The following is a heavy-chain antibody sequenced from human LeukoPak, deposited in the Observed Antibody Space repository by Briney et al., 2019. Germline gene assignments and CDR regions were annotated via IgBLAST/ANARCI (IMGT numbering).Heavy chain of an antibody. CDR1: GYTFTGYY. D-gene: IGHD1-20*01. CDR3: ARDGPGITGTTGLDY. V-gene: IGHV1-2*02. CDR2: INPNSGGT. J-gene: IGHJ4*02. Sequence: ASVKVSCKASGYTFTGYYMHWVRQAPGQGLEWMGWINPNSGGTNYAQKFQGRVTMTRDTSISTAYMELSRLRSDDTAVYYCARDGPGITGTTGLDYWGQGTLVTVSS.